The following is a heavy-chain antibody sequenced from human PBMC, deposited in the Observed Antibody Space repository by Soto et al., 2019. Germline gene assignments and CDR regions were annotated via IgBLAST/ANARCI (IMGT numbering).Heavy chain of an antibody. CDR2: INRGGSI. CDR3: AKVPPDTAMVNPEFDY. D-gene: IGHD5-18*01. J-gene: IGHJ4*02. Sequence: PGGSLRLSCAASGFTVSSKYMSWVRQAPGKGLEWVSLINRGGSISYADSVKGRFTISRDNSENTLYLQMSSLRAEDTAVYYCAKVPPDTAMVNPEFDYWGQGTLVTVSS. CDR1: GFTVSSKY. V-gene: IGHV3-66*01.